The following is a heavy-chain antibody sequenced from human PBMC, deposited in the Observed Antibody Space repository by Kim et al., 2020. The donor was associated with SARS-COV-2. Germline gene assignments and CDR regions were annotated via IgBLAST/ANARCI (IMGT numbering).Heavy chain of an antibody. D-gene: IGHD6-13*01. V-gene: IGHV3-33*05. J-gene: IGHJ3*02. CDR1: GFTFSSYG. Sequence: GGSLRLSCAASGFTFSSYGMHWVRQAPGKGLEWVAVISYDGSNKYYADSVKGRFTISRDNSKNTLYLQMNSLRAEDTAVYYCARSGYSSSWYGREAFDIWGQGTMVTVSS. CDR2: ISYDGSNK. CDR3: ARSGYSSSWYGREAFDI.